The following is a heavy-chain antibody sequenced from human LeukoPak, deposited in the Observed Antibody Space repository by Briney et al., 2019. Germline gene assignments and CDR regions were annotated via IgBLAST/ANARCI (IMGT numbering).Heavy chain of an antibody. Sequence: GESLEISCKGSGYLFTSYWIGWVRQMPGKGLEWMGIIYPGDSDTRYSPSFQGQVTISADKSISTAYLQWSSLKASDTAMYYCATLEGYCSSTSCYTHYFDYWGQGTLVTVSS. CDR2: IYPGDSDT. CDR1: GYLFTSYW. CDR3: ATLEGYCSSTSCYTHYFDY. J-gene: IGHJ4*02. D-gene: IGHD2-2*02. V-gene: IGHV5-51*01.